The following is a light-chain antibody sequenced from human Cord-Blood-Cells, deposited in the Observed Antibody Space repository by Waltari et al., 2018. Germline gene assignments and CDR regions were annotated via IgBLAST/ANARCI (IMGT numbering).Light chain of an antibody. CDR3: QQLNSYPHT. Sequence: DIQLTQSPSFLSASVGDRVTITCRASQGIISYLAWYQQKPGKVPKLLIYAASTLQSGVPSRFSGSGSGTEFTLTISSLQPEDFATYYCQQLNSYPHTFGQGTKLEIK. J-gene: IGKJ2*01. V-gene: IGKV1-9*01. CDR1: QGIISY. CDR2: AAS.